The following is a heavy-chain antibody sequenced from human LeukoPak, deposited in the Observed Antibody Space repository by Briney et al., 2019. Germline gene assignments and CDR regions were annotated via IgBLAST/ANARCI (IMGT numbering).Heavy chain of an antibody. D-gene: IGHD3-10*01. CDR3: ARPQVVVLNPFDY. Sequence: GGSLRLSCSASGFTFSTYAMSWVRQAPGKGLEWVSAITGSADRTHYADSVKGRFTISRDNSKNIVYLQMNSLRAKDTAVYFCARPQVVVLNPFDYWGQGTLVTVSS. V-gene: IGHV3-23*01. J-gene: IGHJ4*02. CDR2: ITGSADRT. CDR1: GFTFSTYA.